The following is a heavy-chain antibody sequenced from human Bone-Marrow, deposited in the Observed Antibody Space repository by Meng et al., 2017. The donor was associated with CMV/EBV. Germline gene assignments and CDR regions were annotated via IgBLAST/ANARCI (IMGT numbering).Heavy chain of an antibody. V-gene: IGHV3-23*01. D-gene: IGHD6-13*01. CDR3: ASSRFGIAAAGTRN. Sequence: GESLKIPCAASGFTFSSYAMTWVRQAPGKGLEWVSGSSGAGTNYADSVKGRFTITRDNSKKILYLQMNSLRADDTAVYYCASSRFGIAAAGTRNWGQGTMVTVSS. CDR1: GFTFSSYA. CDR2: SSGAGT. J-gene: IGHJ4*02.